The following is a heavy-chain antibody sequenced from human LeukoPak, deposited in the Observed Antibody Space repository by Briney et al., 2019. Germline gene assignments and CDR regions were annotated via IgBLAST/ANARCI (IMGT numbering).Heavy chain of an antibody. D-gene: IGHD2-15*01. J-gene: IGHJ5*02. CDR2: INPNSGGT. V-gene: IGHV1-2*02. CDR1: GYTFTGYY. Sequence: GASVKVSCKASGYTFTGYYVHWVRQAPGQGIEWMGWINPNSGGTNYAQKFQGRVTMTRDTSISTAYMELSRLRSDDTAVYYFAKEGGYCSSGTCYPWWFDPWGQGTLVTVSS. CDR3: AKEGGYCSSGTCYPWWFDP.